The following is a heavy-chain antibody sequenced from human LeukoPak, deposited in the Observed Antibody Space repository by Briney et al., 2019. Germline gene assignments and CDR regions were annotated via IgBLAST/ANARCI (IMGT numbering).Heavy chain of an antibody. CDR3: ARGSTPPYYYYGMDV. Sequence: PSETLSLTCAVYAFSFSGYYWSWLRQPPGKGLEWIGEINHSGSTNYNPSLKSRVTISVDTSKNQFSLKLSSVTAADTAVYYCARGSTPPYYYYGMDVWGKGTTVTVSS. CDR2: INHSGST. J-gene: IGHJ6*04. CDR1: AFSFSGYY. V-gene: IGHV4-34*01.